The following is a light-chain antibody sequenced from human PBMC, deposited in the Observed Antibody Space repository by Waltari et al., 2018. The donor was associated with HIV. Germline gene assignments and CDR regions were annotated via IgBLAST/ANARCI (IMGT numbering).Light chain of an antibody. V-gene: IGLV3-25*03. CDR1: ALTKQY. CDR2: KDS. CDR3: QSADSSGVDFVV. J-gene: IGLJ2*01. Sequence: DLTQPPSVSVPPGQTATITCTGDALTKQYGYWYQKKAGQAPVLLLNKDSERLSGIPERCSGSSSGTSLTLTINVVRAEDEAEYYCQSADSSGVDFVVFGGGTKLTVL.